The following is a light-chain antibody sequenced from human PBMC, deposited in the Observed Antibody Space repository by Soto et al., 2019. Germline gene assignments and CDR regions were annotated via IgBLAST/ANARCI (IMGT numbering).Light chain of an antibody. Sequence: EIVLTQSPGTLSFSPGERATLSCRASQSVSNNYLAWYQHIPGQAPRVLIDAASNRATGIPDRFSGSGSGTDFTLTISRLEPEDFAVYYCQQYGNSWSFGQGTKVEIK. CDR3: QQYGNSWS. J-gene: IGKJ1*01. CDR2: AAS. CDR1: QSVSNNY. V-gene: IGKV3-20*01.